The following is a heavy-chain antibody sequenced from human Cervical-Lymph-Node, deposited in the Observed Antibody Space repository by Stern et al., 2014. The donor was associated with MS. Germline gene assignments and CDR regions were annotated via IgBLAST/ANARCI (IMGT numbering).Heavy chain of an antibody. Sequence: QDQLVESGAEVKKPGASVKVSCKASGYTFTSYGISWVRQAPGQGLEWMGWISAYNGNTNYAQKLQGRVTMTTDTSTSTAYMELRSLRSDDTAVYYCARDSGSYSKGDWFDPWGQGTLVTVSS. V-gene: IGHV1-18*01. CDR3: ARDSGSYSKGDWFDP. CDR1: GYTFTSYG. CDR2: ISAYNGNT. J-gene: IGHJ5*02. D-gene: IGHD1-26*01.